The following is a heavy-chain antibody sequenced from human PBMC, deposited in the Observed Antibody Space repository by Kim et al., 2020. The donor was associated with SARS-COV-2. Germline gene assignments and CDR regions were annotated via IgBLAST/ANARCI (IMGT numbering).Heavy chain of an antibody. CDR2: INPSGGST. V-gene: IGHV1-46*01. D-gene: IGHD6-13*01. CDR1: GYTFTSYY. J-gene: IGHJ4*02. Sequence: ASVKVSCKASGYTFTSYYIHWVRQAPGQGLEWMGIINPSGGSTSYAQKFQGRVTLTRDTSTSTVYMELSSLRSEDTAVYYCARTSSSWYAEYWGQGTLVTVSS. CDR3: ARTSSSWYAEY.